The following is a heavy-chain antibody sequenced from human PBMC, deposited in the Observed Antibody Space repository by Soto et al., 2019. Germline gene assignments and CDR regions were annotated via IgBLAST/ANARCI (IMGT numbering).Heavy chain of an antibody. CDR3: TSDYSNYYYGMDV. V-gene: IGHV3-73*01. J-gene: IGHJ6*02. CDR2: IGSRGESYAT. CDR1: GFTFGASA. Sequence: PGGSLRLSCAASGFTFGASALQWVRQASGKGLEWLGRIGSRGESYATTYDVSVKGRFTMSRDDSKNMAYLQMNSLKNEDTAVYYCTSDYSNYYYGMDVWGQGTTVTVSS. D-gene: IGHD4-4*01.